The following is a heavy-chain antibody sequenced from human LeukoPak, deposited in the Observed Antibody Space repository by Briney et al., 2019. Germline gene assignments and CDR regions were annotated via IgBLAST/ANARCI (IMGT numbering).Heavy chain of an antibody. J-gene: IGHJ4*02. CDR1: GGSISSYY. Sequence: SETLSLTCTVSGGSISSYYRSWIRQPPGKGLEWIGYIYYSGSTNYNPSLKSRVTISVDTSKNQFSLKLSSVIAADAAVYYCARGTLYDSSGQTFDYWGQGTLVTVSS. CDR2: IYYSGST. CDR3: ARGTLYDSSGQTFDY. V-gene: IGHV4-59*01. D-gene: IGHD3-22*01.